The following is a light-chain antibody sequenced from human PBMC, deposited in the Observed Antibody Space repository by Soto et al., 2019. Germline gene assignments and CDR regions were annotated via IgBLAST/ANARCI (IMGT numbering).Light chain of an antibody. Sequence: QSVLTQPASVSASPGQSITVSCTGTSSDVGGYNSVSWYQQHPGKPPKLIIYEVSNRPSGVSDRFSGSKSGNTASLTISGLQAEDEADYYCSSYTSTSSYVFATGTKVTVL. CDR3: SSYTSTSSYV. J-gene: IGLJ1*01. CDR1: SSDVGGYNS. CDR2: EVS. V-gene: IGLV2-14*03.